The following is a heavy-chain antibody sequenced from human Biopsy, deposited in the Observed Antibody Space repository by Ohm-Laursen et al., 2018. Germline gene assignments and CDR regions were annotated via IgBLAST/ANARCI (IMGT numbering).Heavy chain of an antibody. CDR3: ARAVDYYDPYYYYGLDV. J-gene: IGHJ6*02. D-gene: IGHD3-16*01. Sequence: SDTLSLTCVVYGGSFSGYYWSWIRQPPGKGLEWIGKINHRGSTNYNPSLKSRVTISVDTSKNQFSLKLRSVTAADTAVYYCARAVDYYDPYYYYGLDVWGQGTTVTVSS. CDR1: GGSFSGYY. CDR2: INHRGST. V-gene: IGHV4-34*01.